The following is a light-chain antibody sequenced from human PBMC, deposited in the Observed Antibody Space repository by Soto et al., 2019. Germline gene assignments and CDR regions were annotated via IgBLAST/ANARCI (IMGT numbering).Light chain of an antibody. CDR2: EGS. Sequence: QSALTQPASVSGSPGQSITISCTGTSSDVGSYNLVSWYQQHPGKAPKLMIYEGSKRPSGVSNHFSGSNSGNTASLSISGLQAEDEADYYCCSYAGSSPYVFGTGTKVTVL. CDR3: CSYAGSSPYV. V-gene: IGLV2-23*01. CDR1: SSDVGSYNL. J-gene: IGLJ1*01.